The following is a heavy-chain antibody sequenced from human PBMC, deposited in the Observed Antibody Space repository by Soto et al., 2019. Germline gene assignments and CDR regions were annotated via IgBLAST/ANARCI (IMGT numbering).Heavy chain of an antibody. D-gene: IGHD3-3*02. CDR1: GFTFGNQR. CDR3: ARGPF. CDR2: INQDGSAK. J-gene: IGHJ4*02. V-gene: IGHV3-7*01. Sequence: EVQLVESGGGVVQPGGSLRLSCAVSGFTFGNQRMSWVRQAPGKGLEWVANINQDGSAKSHVDSVEGRFTISRDNAKNSLYLQMNSLRVEDTAVYYCARGPFWGQGTLVTVSS.